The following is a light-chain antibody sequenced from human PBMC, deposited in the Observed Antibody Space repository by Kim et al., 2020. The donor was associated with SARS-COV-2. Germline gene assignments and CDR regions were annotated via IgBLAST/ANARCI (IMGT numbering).Light chain of an antibody. CDR3: QAWDSSTVL. J-gene: IGLJ2*01. CDR1: KLGDKY. Sequence: GSSGQTASITCSGNKLGDKYVCWYQQKPGQSPMLVIYQDSKRPSGIPERFSGSNSGNTATLTISGTQAMDEADYYCQAWDSSTVLFGGGTQLTVL. CDR2: QDS. V-gene: IGLV3-1*01.